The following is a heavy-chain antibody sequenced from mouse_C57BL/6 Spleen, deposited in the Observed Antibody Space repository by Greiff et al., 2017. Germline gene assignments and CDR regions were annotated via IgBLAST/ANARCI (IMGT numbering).Heavy chain of an antibody. CDR1: GYTFPSYW. D-gene: IGHD1-1*01. V-gene: IGHV1-53*01. J-gene: IGHJ4*01. Sequence: VQLQQPGTELVMPGASVKLSCKASGYTFPSYWMHWVKQRPGQGLEWIGNINPSNGGTNYNEKFKSTATLTVDKSSSTAYMQLSSLTSEDTAVYYCASDTTVVARYAMDYWDQGTSVTVSS. CDR3: ASDTTVVARYAMDY. CDR2: INPSNGGT.